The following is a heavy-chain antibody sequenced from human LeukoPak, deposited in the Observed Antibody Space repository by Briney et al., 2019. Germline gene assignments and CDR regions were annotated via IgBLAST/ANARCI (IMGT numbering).Heavy chain of an antibody. CDR2: INPNSGGT. V-gene: IGHV1-2*02. CDR1: GYTFTGYY. Sequence: ASVKVSCKASGYTFTGYYMHWVRQAPGQGLEWMGWINPNSGGTNYAQKFQGRVTMTRDTSISTAYMELGRLRSDDTAVYYCARDGGSYYYYMDVWGKGTTVTISS. D-gene: IGHD1-26*01. J-gene: IGHJ6*03. CDR3: ARDGGSYYYYMDV.